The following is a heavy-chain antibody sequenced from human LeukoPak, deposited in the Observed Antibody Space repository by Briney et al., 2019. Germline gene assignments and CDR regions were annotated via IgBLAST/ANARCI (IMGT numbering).Heavy chain of an antibody. CDR1: GFTFRNYE. CDR2: ISSSGSTI. V-gene: IGHV3-48*03. Sequence: GGSLRLSCAASGFTFRNYELSWVRQAPGKGLEWVSYISSSGSTIYCADSVKGRFTISRDNAKNSLYLQINSLRAEDTAVYYCARDRATALDYWGQGTLVTVSS. J-gene: IGHJ4*02. D-gene: IGHD5-18*01. CDR3: ARDRATALDY.